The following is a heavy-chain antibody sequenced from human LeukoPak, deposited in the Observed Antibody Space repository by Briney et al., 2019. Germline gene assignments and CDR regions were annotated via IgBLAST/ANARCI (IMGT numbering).Heavy chain of an antibody. CDR2: IIPIFGTA. CDR1: GGTFSSYA. CDR3: ARDYYDSSGYYYDAFDI. J-gene: IGHJ3*02. V-gene: IGHV1-69*13. D-gene: IGHD3-22*01. Sequence: SVKVSFKASGGTFSSYAISWVRQAPGQGLEWMGGIIPIFGTANYAQKFQGRVTITADESTSTAYMELSSLRSEDTAVYYCARDYYDSSGYYYDAFDIWGQGTMVTVSS.